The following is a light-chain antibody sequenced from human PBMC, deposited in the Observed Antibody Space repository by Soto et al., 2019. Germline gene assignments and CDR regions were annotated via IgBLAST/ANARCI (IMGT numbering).Light chain of an antibody. CDR3: QKASSFPHN. J-gene: IGKJ2*01. CDR1: QDIDKW. Sequence: DIQMTHSPSSVSAPVLYIVTISFRASQDIDKWLALYQQKPGKAPKLLISAASTLQSGVPSRFSGSGSVTEFTLTIQSLQPDDIATYYCQKASSFPHNFGQGTKVDIK. CDR2: AAS. V-gene: IGKV1-12*01.